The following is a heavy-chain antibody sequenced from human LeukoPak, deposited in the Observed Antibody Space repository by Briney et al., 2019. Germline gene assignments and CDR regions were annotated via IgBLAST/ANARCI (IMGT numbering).Heavy chain of an antibody. CDR1: GFTFSDHY. Sequence: PGGSLRHSCAASGFTFSDHYMDWVRQAPGKGLEWVGRTRNKANSYTTEYAASVKGRFTISRDDSKNSLYLQMNSLKTEDTAVYYCASLIYGDYSYWGQGTLVTVSS. CDR2: TRNKANSYTT. D-gene: IGHD4-17*01. CDR3: ASLIYGDYSY. J-gene: IGHJ4*02. V-gene: IGHV3-72*01.